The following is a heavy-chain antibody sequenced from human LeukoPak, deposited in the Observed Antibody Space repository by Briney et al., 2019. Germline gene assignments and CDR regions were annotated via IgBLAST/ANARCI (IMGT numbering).Heavy chain of an antibody. CDR2: IYYSGST. CDR3: ARDPPYYYDSSGYPEDGNW. Sequence: SETLSLTCTVSDYLIISAYYWGWIRQPPGKGLEWIGYIYYSGSTNYNPSLKSRVTISVDTSKNQFSLKLSSVTAADTAVYYCARDPPYYYDSSGYPEDGNWWGQGTLVTVSS. J-gene: IGHJ4*02. V-gene: IGHV4-61*08. CDR1: DYLIISAYY. D-gene: IGHD3-22*01.